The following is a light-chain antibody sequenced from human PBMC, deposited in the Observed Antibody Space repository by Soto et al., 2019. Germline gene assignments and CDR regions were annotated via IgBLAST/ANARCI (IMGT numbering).Light chain of an antibody. J-gene: IGKJ1*01. V-gene: IGKV1-5*03. CDR1: QTIDSW. Sequence: DIQMTQSPSTLSASVGDRVTITCRASQTIDSWLAWYQQRPGKPPNLLIYKASTLASGVPSRFSGSGSWTDFTLTINSLQPDDFATYYCQQYHIYSGTFGQGTKVEIK. CDR2: KAS. CDR3: QQYHIYSGT.